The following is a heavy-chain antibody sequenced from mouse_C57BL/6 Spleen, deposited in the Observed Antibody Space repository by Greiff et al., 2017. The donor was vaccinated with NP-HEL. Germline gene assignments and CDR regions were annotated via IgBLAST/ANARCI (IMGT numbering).Heavy chain of an antibody. CDR2: IDTEDGET. CDR1: GFNITDYY. J-gene: IGHJ2*01. V-gene: IGHV14-2*01. Sequence: VQLKQSGAELVKPGASVKLSCTASGFNITDYYMHWVKQRTEQGLEWIGRIDTEDGETKYAPKFQGKATITADTSSHTAYLKLSSLTSKDTAVYYCARRGPFDYWGQGTTLTVSS. CDR3: ARRGPFDY.